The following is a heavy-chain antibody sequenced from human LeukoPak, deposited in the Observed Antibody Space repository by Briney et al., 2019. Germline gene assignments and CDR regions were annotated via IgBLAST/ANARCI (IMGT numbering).Heavy chain of an antibody. CDR2: IYYSGNT. J-gene: IGHJ4*02. CDR3: ARDHSSSSEDY. CDR1: GGSISDYY. Sequence: KASETLSLTCTVSGGSISDYYWTWIRQPPGKGLEWIGHIYYSGNTIYNPSLKSRVTISVDTSKNQFSLKLNSVTAADTAVYYCARDHSSSSEDYWGQGTLVTVSS. V-gene: IGHV4-59*12. D-gene: IGHD6-13*01.